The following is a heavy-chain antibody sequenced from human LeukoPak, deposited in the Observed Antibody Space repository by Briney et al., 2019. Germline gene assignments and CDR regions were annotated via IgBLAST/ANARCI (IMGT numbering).Heavy chain of an antibody. V-gene: IGHV3-53*01. Sequence: PGGTVSLSCASCGLTDRPNYLHEVRPSPWKGLAAVYSSYTAGSTYYADSVKCRFTISRDRSKNTLYLQMNSLRAEDTAVYYCAKPQIVVAGKSYYYYGMDVWGQGTTVTVSS. D-gene: IGHD6-19*01. J-gene: IGHJ6*02. CDR2: SYTAGST. CDR1: GLTDRPNY. CDR3: AKPQIVVAGKSYYYYGMDV.